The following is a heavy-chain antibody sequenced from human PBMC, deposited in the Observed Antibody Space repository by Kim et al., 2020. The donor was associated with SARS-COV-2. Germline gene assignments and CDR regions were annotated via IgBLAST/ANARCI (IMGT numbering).Heavy chain of an antibody. Sequence: SETLSLTCTVSGGSISSSSYYWGWIRQPPGKGLEWIGSIYYSGSTYYNPSLKSRVTISVDTSKNQFSLKLSSVTAADTAVYYCARLRGTVLRFLEWLLYEYYFDYWGQGTLVTVSS. V-gene: IGHV4-39*01. D-gene: IGHD3-3*01. CDR3: ARLRGTVLRFLEWLLYEYYFDY. CDR1: GGSISSSSYY. J-gene: IGHJ4*02. CDR2: IYYSGST.